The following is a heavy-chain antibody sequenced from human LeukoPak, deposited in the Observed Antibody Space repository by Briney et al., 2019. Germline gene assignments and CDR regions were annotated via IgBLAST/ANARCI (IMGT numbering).Heavy chain of an antibody. J-gene: IGHJ5*02. V-gene: IGHV4-34*01. D-gene: IGHD2-2*01. Sequence: KSSETLSLTCAVYGGSFSGYYWSWIRQPPGKGLEWIGEINHGGSTNYNPSLKSRVTISVDTSKNQFSLKLSSVTAADTAVYYCAGRRGYQLLSGRNWFDPWGQGTLVTVSS. CDR2: INHGGST. CDR3: AGRRGYQLLSGRNWFDP. CDR1: GGSFSGYY.